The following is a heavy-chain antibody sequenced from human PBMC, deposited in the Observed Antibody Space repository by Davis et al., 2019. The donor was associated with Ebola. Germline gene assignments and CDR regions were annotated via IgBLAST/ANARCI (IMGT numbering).Heavy chain of an antibody. CDR3: ARDKYYTIDV. D-gene: IGHD3-10*01. Sequence: GESLKISCAASGFSFSTTWMHWVRQAPGKGLVWVSRIHSDGTNTIYTDSVKGRFTISRDNAKNTLYLQMNRLRAEDTAVYYCARDKYYTIDVWGQGTKVTVSS. CDR2: IHSDGTNT. J-gene: IGHJ6*02. V-gene: IGHV3-74*01. CDR1: GFSFSTTW.